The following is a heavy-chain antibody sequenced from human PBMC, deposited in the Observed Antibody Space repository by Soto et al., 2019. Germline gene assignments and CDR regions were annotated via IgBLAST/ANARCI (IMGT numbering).Heavy chain of an antibody. Sequence: GGSLRLSCAASGFTFSSYAMSWVRQAPGKGLEWVSAISGSGGSTYYADSVKGRFTISRDNSKNTLYLQMNSMRAEDTAVYYCAKVLGSSRVVITGDFDYWGQGTLVTVSS. V-gene: IGHV3-23*01. CDR1: GFTFSSYA. CDR3: AKVLGSSRVVITGDFDY. D-gene: IGHD3-22*01. CDR2: ISGSGGST. J-gene: IGHJ4*02.